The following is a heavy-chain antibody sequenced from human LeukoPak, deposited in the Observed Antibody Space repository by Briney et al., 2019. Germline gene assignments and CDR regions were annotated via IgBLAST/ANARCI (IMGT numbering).Heavy chain of an antibody. CDR1: SGSFSDYY. Sequence: SETLSLTCAVYSGSFSDYYWTWIRQPPGKGLEWIGEINHSGSPNNNPSLKSRVTISVDRSKNQFSLKLSSVTAADTAVYYCARGGYDFLSGYYPFDYWGQGTLVTVSS. CDR2: INHSGSP. V-gene: IGHV4-34*01. J-gene: IGHJ4*02. D-gene: IGHD3-3*01. CDR3: ARGGYDFLSGYYPFDY.